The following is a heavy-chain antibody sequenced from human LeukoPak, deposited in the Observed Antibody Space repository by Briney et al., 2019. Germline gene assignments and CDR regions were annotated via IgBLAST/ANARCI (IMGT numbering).Heavy chain of an antibody. Sequence: GGSLRLACAASGFTFSSYWMTWVRQAPGKGLEWVANIKQDGSEKYYVDSVEGRFTISRDNAKNSLYLQMNSLRAEDTAIYYCARDLVVAGLVPWGQGTLVLVSS. J-gene: IGHJ5*02. D-gene: IGHD3-22*01. CDR2: IKQDGSEK. CDR3: ARDLVVAGLVP. CDR1: GFTFSSYW. V-gene: IGHV3-7*01.